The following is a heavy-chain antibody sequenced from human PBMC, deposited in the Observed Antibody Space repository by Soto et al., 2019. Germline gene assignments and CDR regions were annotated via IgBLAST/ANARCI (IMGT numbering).Heavy chain of an antibody. CDR3: AKDLGVVVTAIYY. V-gene: IGHV3-30*18. CDR2: ISYDGSNK. D-gene: IGHD2-21*02. CDR1: GFTFSSYG. Sequence: GGSLRLSCAASGFTFSSYGMHWVRQAPGKGLEWVAVISYDGSNKYYADSVKGRFTISRDNSKNTLYLQMNSLRAEDTAVYYCAKDLGVVVTAIYYWGQGTLVTVSS. J-gene: IGHJ4*02.